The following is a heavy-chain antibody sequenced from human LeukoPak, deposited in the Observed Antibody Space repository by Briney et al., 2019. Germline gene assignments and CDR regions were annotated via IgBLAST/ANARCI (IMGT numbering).Heavy chain of an antibody. D-gene: IGHD3-10*01. J-gene: IGHJ6*02. CDR3: LKAGPGSGTYYGLDV. Sequence: GGSLRLSCAASGFTFSSYGMHWVRQAPGKGLEWVAFIRYDGSNKYYADSVKGRFTISRDNSKNTVYLQMNSLKADDTAVYYCLKAGPGSGTYYGLDVWGQGTTVTVSS. CDR1: GFTFSSYG. V-gene: IGHV3-30*02. CDR2: IRYDGSNK.